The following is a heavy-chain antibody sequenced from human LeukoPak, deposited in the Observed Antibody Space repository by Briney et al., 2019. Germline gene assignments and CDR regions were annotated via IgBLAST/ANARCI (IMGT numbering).Heavy chain of an antibody. CDR3: AKSFMSGHFPVFDP. V-gene: IGHV3-11*01. D-gene: IGHD3-3*02. J-gene: IGHJ5*02. Sequence: PGGSLRLSCAASGFTFSDYYMSWIRQSPGRGLEWIGYIDNTGKTIHYADSVKGRFTFSRDNAKNSLYLQMNSLRVDDTALYYCAKSFMSGHFPVFDPWGRGTLVIVSS. CDR1: GFTFSDYY. CDR2: IDNTGKTI.